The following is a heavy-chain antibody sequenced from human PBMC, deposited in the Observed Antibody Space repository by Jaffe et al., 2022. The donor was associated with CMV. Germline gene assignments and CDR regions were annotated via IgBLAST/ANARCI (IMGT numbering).Heavy chain of an antibody. CDR3: ARTDYGDYVPFDY. J-gene: IGHJ4*02. V-gene: IGHV4-4*02. CDR1: GGSISSGNW. D-gene: IGHD4-17*01. CDR2: IYHSGST. Sequence: QVQLQESGPGLVKPSGTLSLTCAVSGGSISSGNWWSWVRQPPGKGLEWIGEIYHSGSTNYNPSLKSRVTISLDKSKKQFSLKLNSVTAADTAFYYCARTDYGDYVPFDYWGQGTLVTVSS.